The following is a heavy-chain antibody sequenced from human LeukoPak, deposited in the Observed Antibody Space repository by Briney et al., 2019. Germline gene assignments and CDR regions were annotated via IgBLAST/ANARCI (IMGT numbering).Heavy chain of an antibody. CDR3: TKDWRADY. CDR1: GFIFSSYA. V-gene: IGHV3-23*01. Sequence: GGSLRLSCAASGFIFSSYAMRWVRQAPGKGLEWVSAISGSGGSTYYAGSVKGRFTISRDNSKNTLYLRMNSLRAEDTAVYYCTKDWRADYWGQGTLVTVSS. CDR2: ISGSGGST. J-gene: IGHJ4*02.